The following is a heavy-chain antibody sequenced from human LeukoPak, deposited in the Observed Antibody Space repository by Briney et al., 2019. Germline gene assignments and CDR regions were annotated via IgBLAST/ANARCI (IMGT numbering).Heavy chain of an antibody. CDR3: ARVGSSGYYSYYFDY. CDR1: GGSFSGYY. CDR2: INHSGST. J-gene: IGHJ4*02. Sequence: TSETLSLTCAVYGGSFSGYYWSWIRQPPGKGLEWIGEINHSGSTNYNPSLKSRVTISVDTSKNQFSLKLSSVTAADTAVYYCARVGSSGYYSYYFDYWGQGTLVTVSS. D-gene: IGHD3-22*01. V-gene: IGHV4-34*01.